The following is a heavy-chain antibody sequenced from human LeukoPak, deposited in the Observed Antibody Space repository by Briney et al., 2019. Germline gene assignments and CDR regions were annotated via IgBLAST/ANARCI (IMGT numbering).Heavy chain of an antibody. CDR1: GYSISSGYY. CDR3: ARAPPGDSSGL. J-gene: IGHJ4*02. D-gene: IGHD3-22*01. CDR2: IYHSGST. V-gene: IGHV4-38-2*02. Sequence: SEILSLTCTVSGYSISSGYYWGWIRQPPGKGLEWIGSIYHSGSTYYNPSLKSRVTISVDTSKNQFSLKLSSVTAADTAVYYCARAPPGDSSGLWGQGTLVTVSS.